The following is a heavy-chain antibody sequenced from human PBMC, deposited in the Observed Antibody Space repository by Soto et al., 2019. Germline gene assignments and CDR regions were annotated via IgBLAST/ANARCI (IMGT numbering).Heavy chain of an antibody. V-gene: IGHV3-30*18. CDR2: ISYDGSNK. J-gene: IGHJ4*02. Sequence: QVQLVESGGGVVQPGRSLRLSCAASGFTFSSYGMHWVRQAPGKGLEWVAVISYDGSNKYYADSVKGRFTISRDNSKNTLYLQMNSLRAEDTAVYYCAKDRLSPGGVLLWCGEFDYWGQGTLVTVSS. D-gene: IGHD3-10*01. CDR1: GFTFSSYG. CDR3: AKDRLSPGGVLLWCGEFDY.